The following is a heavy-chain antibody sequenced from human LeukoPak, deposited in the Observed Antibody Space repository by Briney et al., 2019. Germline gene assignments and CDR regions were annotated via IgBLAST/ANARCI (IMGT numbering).Heavy chain of an antibody. CDR3: AREGTTRNSPFDY. CDR2: IYYSGST. V-gene: IGHV4-39*07. CDR1: GGSISSSSYY. J-gene: IGHJ4*02. Sequence: PSETLSLTCTVSGGSISSSSYYWGWIRQPPGKGLEWIGSIYYSGSTYYNPSLESRVTISVDTSKNQFSLKLSSVTAADTAVYYCAREGTTRNSPFDYWGQGTLVTVSS. D-gene: IGHD4-23*01.